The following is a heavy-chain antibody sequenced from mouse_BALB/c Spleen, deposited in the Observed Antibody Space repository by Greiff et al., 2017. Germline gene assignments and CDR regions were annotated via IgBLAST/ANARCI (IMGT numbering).Heavy chain of an antibody. V-gene: IGHV1S135*01. Sequence: VQLQQSGPELMKPGASVKISCKASGYSFTSYYMHWVKQSHGKSLEWIGYIDPFNGGTSYNQKFKGKATLTVDKSSSTAYMHLSSLTSEDSAVYYCARSDGYPFDYWGQGTTLTVSS. CDR3: ARSDGYPFDY. J-gene: IGHJ2*01. D-gene: IGHD2-3*01. CDR1: GYSFTSYY. CDR2: IDPFNGGT.